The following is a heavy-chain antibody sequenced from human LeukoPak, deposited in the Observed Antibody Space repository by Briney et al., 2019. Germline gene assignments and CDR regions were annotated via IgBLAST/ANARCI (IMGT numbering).Heavy chain of an antibody. Sequence: ASVKVSCKASGGTFSSYAISWVRQAPGQGLEWMGWISAYNGNTNYAQKLQGRVTMTTDTSTSTAYMELRSLRSDDTVVYYCARTPYSGYDRYYYYYGMDVWGQGTTVTVSS. D-gene: IGHD5-12*01. CDR1: GGTFSSYA. V-gene: IGHV1-18*01. CDR3: ARTPYSGYDRYYYYYGMDV. CDR2: ISAYNGNT. J-gene: IGHJ6*02.